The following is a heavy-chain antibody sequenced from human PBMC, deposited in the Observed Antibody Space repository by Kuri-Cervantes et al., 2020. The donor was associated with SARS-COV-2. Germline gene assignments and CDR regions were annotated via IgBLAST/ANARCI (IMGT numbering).Heavy chain of an antibody. CDR2: INSDGSST. CDR1: GFTFSSYW. Sequence: GESLKISCAASGFTFSSYWMHWVRQAPGKGLVWVSRINSDGSSTSYADSVKGRFTISRDNAKNSLYLQMNSLRAEDTAVYYCASQYSSSWNYWGQGTLVTVSS. V-gene: IGHV3-74*01. J-gene: IGHJ4*02. CDR3: ASQYSSSWNY. D-gene: IGHD6-13*01.